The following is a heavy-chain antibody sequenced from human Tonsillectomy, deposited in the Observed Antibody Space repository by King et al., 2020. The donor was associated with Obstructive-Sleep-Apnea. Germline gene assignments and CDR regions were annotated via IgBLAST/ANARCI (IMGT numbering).Heavy chain of an antibody. D-gene: IGHD1-7*01. Sequence: VQLVQSGAEVKKPGASVKVSCRASGYTFTSYYIHWVRQAPGQGLEWMGIINSSGGGTSHAQKFQGSVTMTRDTSTSTVYMELSSLRSEDTAVYYCAREGATGTTPWDYWGQGTLVIVSS. CDR2: INSSGGGT. CDR3: AREGATGTTPWDY. J-gene: IGHJ4*02. V-gene: IGHV1-46*01. CDR1: GYTFTSYY.